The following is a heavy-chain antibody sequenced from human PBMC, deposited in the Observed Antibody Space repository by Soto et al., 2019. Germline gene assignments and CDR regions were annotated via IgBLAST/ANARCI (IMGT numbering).Heavy chain of an antibody. CDR1: GYSFITTW. J-gene: IGHJ6*02. CDR2: IFPADSDT. CDR3: ARYYYESDDYSPWNYGMDV. D-gene: IGHD3-22*01. V-gene: IGHV5-51*01. Sequence: HGESLKISCKGSGYSFITTWIGWVRQMPCKCLEWMGIIFPADSDTRYSPSFQGQVIISADKSISTAYLQWSSLKASDTATYYCARYYYESDDYSPWNYGMDVWGQGTTVTVSS.